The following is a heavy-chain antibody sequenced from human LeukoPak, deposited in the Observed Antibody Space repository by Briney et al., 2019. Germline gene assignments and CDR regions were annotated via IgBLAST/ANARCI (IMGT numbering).Heavy chain of an antibody. Sequence: GGSLRLSCAASGFTFSSYAMSWVRQAPGKGLEWVSAISGSGGSTYYADSVKGRFAISRDNSKNTLYLQMNSLRAEDTAVYYCAKGRDGYSQFDYWGQGTLVTVSS. CDR2: ISGSGGST. V-gene: IGHV3-23*01. J-gene: IGHJ4*02. CDR3: AKGRDGYSQFDY. D-gene: IGHD5-24*01. CDR1: GFTFSSYA.